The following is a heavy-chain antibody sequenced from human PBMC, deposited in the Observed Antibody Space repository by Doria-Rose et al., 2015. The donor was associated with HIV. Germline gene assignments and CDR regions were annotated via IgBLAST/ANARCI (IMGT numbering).Heavy chain of an antibody. CDR1: GASVSSRGYY. D-gene: IGHD3-3*01. V-gene: IGHV4-31*03. J-gene: IGHJ4*02. Sequence: VQLQESGPGLVTPSETLSLTCSVSGASVSSRGYYWNWIRQVPGKGLESLGYTYYTGTSDYSPSLKSRLNMAVDTSKNQFSLKLSFVTVADTAVYYCARMGSYRELDYWGQGVPVIVSA. CDR3: ARMGSYRELDY. CDR2: TYYTGTS.